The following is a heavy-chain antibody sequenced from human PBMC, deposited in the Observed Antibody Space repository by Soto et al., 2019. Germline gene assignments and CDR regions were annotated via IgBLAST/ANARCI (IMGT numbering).Heavy chain of an antibody. CDR3: ERDDVDFWSGYYPNYYYYYGMDV. Sequence: ASVKVSCKASGYTFTSYGISWVRQAPGQGLEWMGWISAYNGNTNYAQKLQGRVTMTTDTSTSTAYMELRSLRSDDTAVYYCERDDVDFWSGYYPNYYYYYGMDVWGQGTTVTVSS. D-gene: IGHD3-3*01. CDR1: GYTFTSYG. CDR2: ISAYNGNT. V-gene: IGHV1-18*01. J-gene: IGHJ6*02.